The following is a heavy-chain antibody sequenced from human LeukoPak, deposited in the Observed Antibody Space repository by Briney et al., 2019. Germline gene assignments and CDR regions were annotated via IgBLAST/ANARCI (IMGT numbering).Heavy chain of an antibody. J-gene: IGHJ6*03. V-gene: IGHV1-46*01. CDR1: GYTFTSYY. Sequence: ASVKVSCKASGYTFTSYYMHWVRQAPGQGLEWTGIINPSGGSTSYAQKFQGRVTMTRDMSTSTVYMELSSLRSEDTAVYYCASGPYSSSWYGATYYYYYMDVWGKGTTVTISS. CDR2: INPSGGST. D-gene: IGHD6-13*01. CDR3: ASGPYSSSWYGATYYYYYMDV.